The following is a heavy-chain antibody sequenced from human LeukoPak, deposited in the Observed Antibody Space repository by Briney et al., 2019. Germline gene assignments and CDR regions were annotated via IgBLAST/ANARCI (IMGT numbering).Heavy chain of an antibody. Sequence: PGGSLRLSCAASGFTFSSNWMHWVRQAPGKGLVWVSRINEDGSTTNYADSVKGRSTIFRDNAKNTLYLQMNSLRAEDTAVYYCARHASGSYFFEYWGQGTLVTVSS. CDR2: INEDGSTT. V-gene: IGHV3-74*01. J-gene: IGHJ4*02. CDR1: GFTFSSNW. CDR3: ARHASGSYFFEY. D-gene: IGHD3-10*01.